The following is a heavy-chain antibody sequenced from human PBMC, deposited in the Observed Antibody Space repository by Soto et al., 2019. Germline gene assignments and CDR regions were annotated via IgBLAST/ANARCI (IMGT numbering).Heavy chain of an antibody. V-gene: IGHV1-3*01. J-gene: IGHJ3*02. Sequence: GASVKVSCKASGYTFTSYAMHWVRQAPGQRLEWMGWINAGNGNTKYSQKFQGRVTITRDTSASIAYMELSSLRSEDTAVYYCARDGRSDSSGYYLVAFDIWGQGTMVTVSS. CDR3: ARDGRSDSSGYYLVAFDI. D-gene: IGHD3-22*01. CDR2: INAGNGNT. CDR1: GYTFTSYA.